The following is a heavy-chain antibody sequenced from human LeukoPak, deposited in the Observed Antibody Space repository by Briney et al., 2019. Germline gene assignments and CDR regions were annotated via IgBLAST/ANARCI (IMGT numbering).Heavy chain of an antibody. V-gene: IGHV3-21*01. J-gene: IGHJ4*02. CDR3: ASYAGSGSYYLPY. D-gene: IGHD3-10*01. CDR1: GFTFSSYS. Sequence: PGGSLRLSCAASGFTFSSYSMNWVRQAPGKGLEWVSSISSSSSYIYYADSVKGRFTISRDNAKNSLYLQMNSLRAEDTAVYYCASYAGSGSYYLPYWGQGTLVTVSS. CDR2: ISSSSSYI.